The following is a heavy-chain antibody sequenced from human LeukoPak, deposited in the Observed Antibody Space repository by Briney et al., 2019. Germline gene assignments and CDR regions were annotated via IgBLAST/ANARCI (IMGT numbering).Heavy chain of an antibody. CDR2: IKQDGSEK. CDR3: ARGGGLDV. CDR1: GFTFGNYA. Sequence: GGSLRLSCEASGFTFGNYAMNWVRQAPGKGLEWVANIKQDGSEKYYVDSVKGRFTISRDNAKNSLYLQMNSLRAEDTAVYYCARGGGLDVWGQGATVTVSS. V-gene: IGHV3-7*04. J-gene: IGHJ6*02.